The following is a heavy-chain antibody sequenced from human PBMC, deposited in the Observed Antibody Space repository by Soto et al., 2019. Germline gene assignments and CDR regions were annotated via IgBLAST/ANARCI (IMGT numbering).Heavy chain of an antibody. CDR2: ISGYNGNT. J-gene: IGHJ6*02. V-gene: IGHV1-18*04. CDR1: GYTFTNYG. CDR3: ARKADRHEYFYGMDV. Sequence: QVQLVQSGAEVKKPGASVKVSCKASGYTFTNYGISWVRQAPGQGPEWRVWISGYNGNTNYAQKIQGRVIMNTDKSTTTANRELMTLRSDDTAVYYCARKADRHEYFYGMDVWGQGPTVTVSS. D-gene: IGHD2-2*01.